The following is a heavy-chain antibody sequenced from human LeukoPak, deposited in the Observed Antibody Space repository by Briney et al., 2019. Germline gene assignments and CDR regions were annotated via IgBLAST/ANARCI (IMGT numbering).Heavy chain of an antibody. J-gene: IGHJ2*01. V-gene: IGHV4-34*01. CDR2: INHSGST. Sequence: SESLSLTCAVYGGSFSGYYWSWIRQPPGKGLEWIGEINHSGSTNYNPSLKSRVTISVDTSKNQFSLKLSSVTAADTAVYYCARGLPPRAERYCGGDCRRKFRQYWYFDLWGRGTLVTVSS. CDR1: GGSFSGYY. D-gene: IGHD2-21*02. CDR3: ARGLPPRAERYCGGDCRRKFRQYWYFDL.